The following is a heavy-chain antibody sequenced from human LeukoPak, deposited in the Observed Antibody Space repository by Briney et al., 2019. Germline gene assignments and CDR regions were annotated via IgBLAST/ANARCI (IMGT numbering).Heavy chain of an antibody. J-gene: IGHJ4*02. CDR1: GGTFSSYA. V-gene: IGHV1-69*04. CDR2: IIPILGIA. Sequence: SVKVSCKASGGTFSSYAISWVRQAPGQGLEWMGRIIPILGIANYAQKFQGRVTITADKSTSTAYMELSSLRSEDTAVYYCARERVAVGGFDYWGQGTLVTVSS. D-gene: IGHD6-19*01. CDR3: ARERVAVGGFDY.